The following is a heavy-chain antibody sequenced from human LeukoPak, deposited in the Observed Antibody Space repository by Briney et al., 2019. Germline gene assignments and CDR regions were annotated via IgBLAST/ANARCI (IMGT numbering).Heavy chain of an antibody. D-gene: IGHD3-10*01. CDR3: ARQAGSGFDY. V-gene: IGHV3-74*01. CDR2: VKSDGRGI. Sequence: PGGSLRLSCAVSGFTFTDYWFHWVRHAPGKGLEWVSRVKSDGRGINYRDSVKGRSTMSRDNAKNTLYLQMNSLRAEDTAVYYCARQAGSGFDYWGQGSLVTVSS. CDR1: GFTFTDYW. J-gene: IGHJ4*02.